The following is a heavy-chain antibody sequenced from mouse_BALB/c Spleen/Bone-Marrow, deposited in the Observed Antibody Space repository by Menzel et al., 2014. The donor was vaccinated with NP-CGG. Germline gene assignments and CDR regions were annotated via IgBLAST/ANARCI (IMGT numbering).Heavy chain of an antibody. V-gene: IGHV5-17*02. Sequence: DVHLVESGGGLVQPGGSRKLSCAASGFTFSSFGMHWVRQAPEKGLEWVAYISSGSSTIYYAHTVKGRFTFSRDNAKSTLFLQMTSLGSEDTAMYYCASSPYGYFDFWGEGTTLTVSS. CDR1: GFTFSSFG. D-gene: IGHD5-1*01. CDR3: ASSPYGYFDF. J-gene: IGHJ2*01. CDR2: ISSGSSTI.